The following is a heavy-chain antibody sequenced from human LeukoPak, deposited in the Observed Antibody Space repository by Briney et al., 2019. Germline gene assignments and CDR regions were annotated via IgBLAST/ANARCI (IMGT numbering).Heavy chain of an antibody. CDR2: ISGSGGST. V-gene: IGHV3-23*01. J-gene: IGHJ5*02. Sequence: GGSLRLSCAASGFSFSSYAMSWVRQAPGKGLEWVSAISGSGGSTYYADSVKGRFTISRDNSKNTLYLQMNSLRAEDTAVYYCAKDGLSGWSPDPWGQGTLVTVSS. D-gene: IGHD3-3*01. CDR1: GFSFSSYA. CDR3: AKDGLSGWSPDP.